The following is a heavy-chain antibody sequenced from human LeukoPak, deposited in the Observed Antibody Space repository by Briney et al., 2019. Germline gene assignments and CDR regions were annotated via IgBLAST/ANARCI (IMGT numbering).Heavy chain of an antibody. V-gene: IGHV1-2*02. D-gene: IGHD5-18*01. CDR1: GYTFTGYY. CDR3: ARVQARGYSYGSFDY. CDR2: INPNSGGT. Sequence: ASVKVSCKASGYTFTGYYMHWVRQAPGQGLEWMGWINPNSGGTNYAQKFQGRVTMTRDTSISTAYMELSRLRSDDTAVYYCARVQARGYSYGSFDYWGQGTLVTASS. J-gene: IGHJ4*02.